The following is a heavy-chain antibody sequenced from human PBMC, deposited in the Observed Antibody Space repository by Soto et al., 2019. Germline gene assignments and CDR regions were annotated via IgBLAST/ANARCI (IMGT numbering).Heavy chain of an antibody. CDR1: GFTFSSYG. D-gene: IGHD2-15*01. CDR2: ISYDGSNK. Sequence: QVQLVESGGGVVQPGRSLRLSYAASGFTFSSYGMHWVRQAPGKGLEWVAVISYDGSNKYYADSVKGRFTISRDNSKNTLYLQMNSLRAEDTAVYYCAKGGYCSGGSCYSGSHGYHEYFQHWGQGTLVTVSS. CDR3: AKGGYCSGGSCYSGSHGYHEYFQH. J-gene: IGHJ1*01. V-gene: IGHV3-30*18.